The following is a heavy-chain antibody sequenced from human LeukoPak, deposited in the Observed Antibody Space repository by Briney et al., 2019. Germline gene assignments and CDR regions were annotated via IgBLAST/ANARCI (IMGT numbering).Heavy chain of an antibody. V-gene: IGHV3-30-3*01. J-gene: IGHJ4*02. CDR1: GFTFSNYA. Sequence: GGSLRLSCAASGFTFSNYAMHWVRQAPGKGLEWVAVVSYDGSNKYCADSVKGRFTIARVNSKNTLYLQMNSLRAEDAAIYYCATIGDRRTGELIRIDYWGQGGLASVCS. CDR3: ATIGDRRTGELIRIDY. D-gene: IGHD7-27*01. CDR2: VSYDGSNK.